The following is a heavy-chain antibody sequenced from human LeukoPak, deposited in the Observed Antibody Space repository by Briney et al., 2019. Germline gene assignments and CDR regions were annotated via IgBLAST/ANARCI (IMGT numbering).Heavy chain of an antibody. D-gene: IGHD6-6*01. V-gene: IGHV4-30-4*01. Sequence: SETLSLTCTVSGGSISSGDYYWSWIRQPPGKGLEWIGYIYYSGSTYYNPSLKSRVTISVDTSKNQFSLKLSSVTAADTAVYYCARETTSIAARRGFDYWGQGTLVTVSS. CDR2: IYYSGST. J-gene: IGHJ4*02. CDR1: GGSISSGDYY. CDR3: ARETTSIAARRGFDY.